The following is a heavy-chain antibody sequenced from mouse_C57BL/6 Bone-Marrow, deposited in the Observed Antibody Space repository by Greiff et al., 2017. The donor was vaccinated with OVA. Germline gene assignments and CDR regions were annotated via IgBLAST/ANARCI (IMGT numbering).Heavy chain of an antibody. CDR2: ISNGGGST. CDR3: ARSPTYYYGSSASAFAY. J-gene: IGHJ3*01. D-gene: IGHD1-1*01. V-gene: IGHV5-12*01. Sequence: EVQLVESGGGLVQPGGSLKFSCAASGFTFSDYYMYWVRQTPEKRLEWVAYISNGGGSTYYPDTVKGRFTISSDNAKNTLYLQMSRLKSEDTSVYYCARSPTYYYGSSASAFAYWGQGTLVTVSA. CDR1: GFTFSDYY.